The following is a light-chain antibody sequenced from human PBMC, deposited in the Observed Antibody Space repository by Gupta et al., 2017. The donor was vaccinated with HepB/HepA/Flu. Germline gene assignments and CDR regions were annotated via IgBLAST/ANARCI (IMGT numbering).Light chain of an antibody. CDR1: SSNVGRDN. V-gene: IGLV1-47*02. CDR3: AAGDNSRSAYV. J-gene: IGLJ1*01. Sequence: QPVLPQPPSASGTPGQRVAISCSGSSSNVGRDNVYWYLQLPGTAPKLLIYNDDRRPSGVPDRFSGSKSGTSASLAISGLRAEDEADYYCAAGDNSRSAYVFGTGTWVTVL. CDR2: NDD.